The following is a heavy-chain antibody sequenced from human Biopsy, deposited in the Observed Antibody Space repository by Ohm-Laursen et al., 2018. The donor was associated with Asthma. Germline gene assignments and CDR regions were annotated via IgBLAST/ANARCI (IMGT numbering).Heavy chain of an antibody. J-gene: IGHJ5*02. CDR1: GGSINIGDYY. Sequence: TLSLTCPVSGGSINIGDYYWSWIRQHLVKGLEWIGHIYYSGSTYYNPSLKSRVSISLDTSKNQFSLSLTSVTAADTAVYYCARTTYGHDGFDPWGQGTLVTVSS. V-gene: IGHV4-31*02. CDR3: ARTTYGHDGFDP. D-gene: IGHD4-17*01. CDR2: IYYSGST.